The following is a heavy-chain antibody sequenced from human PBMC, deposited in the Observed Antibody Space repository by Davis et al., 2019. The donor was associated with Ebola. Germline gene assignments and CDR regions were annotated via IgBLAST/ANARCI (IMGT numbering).Heavy chain of an antibody. Sequence: PSETLSLTCTVSGGSISSYYWSWIRQPPGKGLEWIGYIYYSGSTNYNPSLKSRVTISVDTSKNQFSLKLSSVTAADTAVYYCASLIYDYIWGSYAVAFDIWGQGTMVTVSS. J-gene: IGHJ3*02. CDR2: IYYSGST. V-gene: IGHV4-59*08. CDR3: ASLIYDYIWGSYAVAFDI. D-gene: IGHD3-16*01. CDR1: GGSISSYY.